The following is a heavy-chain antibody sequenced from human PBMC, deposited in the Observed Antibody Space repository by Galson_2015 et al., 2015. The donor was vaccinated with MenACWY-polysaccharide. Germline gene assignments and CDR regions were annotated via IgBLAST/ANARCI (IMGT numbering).Heavy chain of an antibody. V-gene: IGHV3-30*18. J-gene: IGHJ4*02. Sequence: SLRLSCAASGFTLSGYGMHWVRQAPGKGLEWEAVISYDGNNKYYTDSVKGRFTISRDNSKNTLFLQMNSLRPEDTALYYCAKDTVSYYKFPSLVFDYWGQGTLVTVSS. CDR3: AKDTVSYYKFPSLVFDY. CDR1: GFTLSGYG. D-gene: IGHD3-10*01. CDR2: ISYDGNNK.